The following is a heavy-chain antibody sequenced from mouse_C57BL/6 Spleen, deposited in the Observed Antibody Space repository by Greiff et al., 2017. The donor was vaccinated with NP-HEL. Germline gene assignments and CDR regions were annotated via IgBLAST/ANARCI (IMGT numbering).Heavy chain of an antibody. J-gene: IGHJ3*01. CDR1: GYTFTDYN. V-gene: IGHV1-22*01. D-gene: IGHD2-4*01. CDR2: INPNNGGT. CDR3: AREGGFYYDPDREFAY. Sequence: EVQLQQSGPELVKPGASVKMSCKASGYTFTDYNMHWVKQSHGKSLEWIGYINPNNGGTSYNQKFKGKATLTVNKSSSTAYMEPRSLTSEDSAVYYCAREGGFYYDPDREFAYWGQGTLVTVSA.